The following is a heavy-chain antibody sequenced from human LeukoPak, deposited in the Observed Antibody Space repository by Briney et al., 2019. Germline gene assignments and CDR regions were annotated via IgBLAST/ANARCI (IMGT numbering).Heavy chain of an antibody. D-gene: IGHD4-17*01. J-gene: IGHJ4*02. V-gene: IGHV3-11*04. CDR3: ARDRPGTVTTFAY. CDR2: ISSSGRTT. Sequence: PGGSLRLSCAASGFTFSDSHMTWIRQAPGKGLEWVSYISSSGRTTYYADSVKGRVTISRDNAKNSLYLQMNSLRAEDTPMYYCARDRPGTVTTFAYWGQGTLVTVSS. CDR1: GFTFSDSH.